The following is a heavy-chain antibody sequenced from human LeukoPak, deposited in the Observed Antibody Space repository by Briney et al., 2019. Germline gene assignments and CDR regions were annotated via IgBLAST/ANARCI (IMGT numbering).Heavy chain of an antibody. V-gene: IGHV4-34*01. CDR2: INHSGST. D-gene: IGHD5-12*01. CDR1: GGSFSGYY. J-gene: IGHJ4*02. Sequence: PSETLSLTCAVYGGSFSGYYWSWIRQPPGKGLEWIGEINHSGSTNYNPSLKSRVTISVDTSKNQFSLKLSSVTAADTAVYYCARDNGREATTFDYWGQGTLVTVSS. CDR3: ARDNGREATTFDY.